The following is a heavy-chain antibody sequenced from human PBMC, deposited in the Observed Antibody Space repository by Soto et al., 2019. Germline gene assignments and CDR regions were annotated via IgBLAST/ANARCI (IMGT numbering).Heavy chain of an antibody. V-gene: IGHV4-39*01. Sequence: PSETLSLTCTVSGASISSSGYYWGWIRQPPGKGLEWIGSFYYSGSTYYNPSLKSRVTISVDTSKHQFSLKLSSVTAADTAVYYCASNSYGYICYDYWGQGTLVTVSS. CDR2: FYYSGST. CDR3: ASNSYGYICYDY. J-gene: IGHJ4*02. D-gene: IGHD5-18*01. CDR1: GASISSSGYY.